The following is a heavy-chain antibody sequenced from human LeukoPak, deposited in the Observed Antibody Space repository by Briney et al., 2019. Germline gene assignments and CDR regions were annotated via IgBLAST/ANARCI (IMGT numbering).Heavy chain of an antibody. V-gene: IGHV3-33*06. D-gene: IGHD1-26*01. J-gene: IGHJ6*03. CDR3: AKGPKGATAYYYYYMDV. CDR1: GFTFSGYG. CDR2: IWYDGSNK. Sequence: GGSLRLSCAASGFTFSGYGMFWVRQAPGKGLEWVAVIWYDGSNKYYADSVKGRFTISRDNSKNTLYLQMNSLRAEDTAVYYCAKGPKGATAYYYYYMDVWGKGTTVTVSS.